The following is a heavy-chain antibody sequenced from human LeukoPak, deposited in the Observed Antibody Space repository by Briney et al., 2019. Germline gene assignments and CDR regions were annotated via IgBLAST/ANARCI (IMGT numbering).Heavy chain of an antibody. V-gene: IGHV4-34*01. Sequence: SETLSLTCAVYGGSFSGYYWSWIRQPPGKGLEWIGEINHSGSTNYNPSLKSRVTISVDTSKNQFSLKLSSVTAADTAVYYCARGGNYGITMIVVVDKNDAFDIWGQGTMVTVSS. CDR1: GGSFSGYY. CDR3: ARGGNYGITMIVVVDKNDAFDI. CDR2: INHSGST. J-gene: IGHJ3*02. D-gene: IGHD3-22*01.